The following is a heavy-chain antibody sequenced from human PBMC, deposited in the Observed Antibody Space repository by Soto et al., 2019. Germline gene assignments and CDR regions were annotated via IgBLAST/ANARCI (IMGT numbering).Heavy chain of an antibody. V-gene: IGHV1-18*01. CDR2: ISAYNGNT. J-gene: IGHJ4*02. D-gene: IGHD1-7*01. Sequence: ASVKVSCKASGYTFTSYGISWVRQAPGQGLEWMGWISAYNGNTNYAQKLQGRVTMTTDTSTSTAYMELRSLRSDDTAVYYCARAKGNNWNYVLFDYWGQGTLVTVSS. CDR1: GYTFTSYG. CDR3: ARAKGNNWNYVLFDY.